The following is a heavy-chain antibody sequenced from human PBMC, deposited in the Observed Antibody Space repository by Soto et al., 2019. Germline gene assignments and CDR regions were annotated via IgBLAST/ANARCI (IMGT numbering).Heavy chain of an antibody. J-gene: IGHJ3*02. CDR1: GGSISSYY. CDR3: ARHERRGLLTGYPDAFDI. D-gene: IGHD3-9*01. V-gene: IGHV4-59*08. Sequence: SETLSLTCTVSGGSISSYYWSWIRQPPGKGLEWIGYIYYSGSTNYNPSLKSRVTISVDTSKNQFSLKLSSVTAADTAVYYCARHERRGLLTGYPDAFDIWGQGTMVTVSS. CDR2: IYYSGST.